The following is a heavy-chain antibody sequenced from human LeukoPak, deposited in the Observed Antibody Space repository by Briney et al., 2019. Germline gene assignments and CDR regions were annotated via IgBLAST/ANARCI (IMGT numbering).Heavy chain of an antibody. Sequence: SETLSHTCTVSGGSISSGSYYWSWIRQPAGKGQEWIGRIYTSGSTNYNPSLKSRVTISVDTSKNQFSLKLSSVTAADTAVYYCASDSVDYYYYYYMDVWGKGTTVTVSS. V-gene: IGHV4-61*02. J-gene: IGHJ6*03. D-gene: IGHD5/OR15-5a*01. CDR1: GGSISSGSYY. CDR2: IYTSGST. CDR3: ASDSVDYYYYYYMDV.